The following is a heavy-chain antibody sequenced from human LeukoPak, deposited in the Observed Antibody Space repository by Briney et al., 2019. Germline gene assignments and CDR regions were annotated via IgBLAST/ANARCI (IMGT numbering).Heavy chain of an antibody. CDR1: GFTFSSYA. V-gene: IGHV3-23*01. D-gene: IGHD6-25*01. CDR2: ITTSGAST. CDR3: AKRGFQAPADP. Sequence: GGSLRLSCAASGFTFSSYAMIWVRQAPGKGLEWVSTITTSGASTHYADSVKGRFTISRDSSKNTLYLQMNSLRAEDTAVYYCAKRGFQAPADPWGQGTLVTVSS. J-gene: IGHJ5*02.